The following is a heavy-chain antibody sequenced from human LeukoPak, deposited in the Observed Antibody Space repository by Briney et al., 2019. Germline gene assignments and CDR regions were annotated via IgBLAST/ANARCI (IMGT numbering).Heavy chain of an antibody. Sequence: ASVKVSCKASGYTFTSYAMHWVRQAPGQRLEWMGWINAGNGNTKYSQKFQGRVTITRDTSASTAYMELSSLRSEDTAVYYCARDGYYGSGSPAEGYYYGMGVWGKGTTVTVSS. D-gene: IGHD3-10*01. CDR1: GYTFTSYA. J-gene: IGHJ6*04. CDR2: INAGNGNT. CDR3: ARDGYYGSGSPAEGYYYGMGV. V-gene: IGHV1-3*01.